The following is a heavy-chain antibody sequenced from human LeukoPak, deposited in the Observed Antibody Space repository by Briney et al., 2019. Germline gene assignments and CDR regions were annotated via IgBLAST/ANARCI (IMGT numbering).Heavy chain of an antibody. Sequence: GGSLRLSCAASGFTFSSYEMNWVRQAPGKGLEWVSYISSSGSTIYYADSEKGRFTISRDNAKNSLYLQMNSLRAEDTAVYYCARDRFLEWLPDAFDIWGQGTMVTVSS. CDR2: ISSSGSTI. D-gene: IGHD3-3*01. V-gene: IGHV3-48*03. CDR3: ARDRFLEWLPDAFDI. CDR1: GFTFSSYE. J-gene: IGHJ3*02.